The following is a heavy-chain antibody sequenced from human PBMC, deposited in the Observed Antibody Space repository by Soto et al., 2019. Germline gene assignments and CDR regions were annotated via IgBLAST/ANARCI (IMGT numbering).Heavy chain of an antibody. CDR2: ISYDGSNK. V-gene: IGHV3-30*03. D-gene: IGHD4-17*01. CDR1: RFSFQSYG. J-gene: IGHJ4*01. CDR3: ATVTAVGSVWFCLHPLALLD. Sequence: GGSLRLSCTASRFSFQSYGMHWLRQAPGKGLEWVAVISYDGSNKYYADSVKGRFTISRDNSKNTLYLQMDSLRPEDTAVYHSATVTAVGSVWFCLHPLALLD.